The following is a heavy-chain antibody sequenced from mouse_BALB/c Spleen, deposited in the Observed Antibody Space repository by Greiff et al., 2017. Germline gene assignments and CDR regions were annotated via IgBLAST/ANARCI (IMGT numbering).Heavy chain of an antibody. D-gene: IGHD1-3*01. V-gene: IGHV14-4*02. CDR3: NIVGTGFAY. J-gene: IGHJ3*01. Sequence: VQLKQSGAELVRSGASVKLSCTASGFNIKDYYMHWVKQRPEQGLEWIGWIDPENGDTEYAPKFQGKATMTADTSSNTAYLQLSSLTSEDTAVYYCNIVGTGFAYWGQGTLVTVSA. CDR2: IDPENGDT. CDR1: GFNIKDYY.